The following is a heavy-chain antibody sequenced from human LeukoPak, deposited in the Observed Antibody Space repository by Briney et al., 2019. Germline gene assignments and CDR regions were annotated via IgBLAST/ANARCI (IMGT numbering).Heavy chain of an antibody. CDR1: GYTFTSYD. CDR2: MNPNSGNT. J-gene: IGHJ5*02. D-gene: IGHD3-22*01. Sequence: ASVKVSCKASGYTFTSYDINWVRQAPGQGLEWMGWMNPNSGNTVYAQKFQGRVTITRNTSISTAYMELSSLRSEDTAVYYCARHYYYDSSGYPIPGNWFDPWGQGTLVTVSS. V-gene: IGHV1-8*03. CDR3: ARHYYYDSSGYPIPGNWFDP.